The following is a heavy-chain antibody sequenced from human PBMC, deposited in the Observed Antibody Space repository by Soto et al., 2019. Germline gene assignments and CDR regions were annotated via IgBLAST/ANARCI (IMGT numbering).Heavy chain of an antibody. V-gene: IGHV1-2*04. CDR1: GYTFTGDY. CDR3: RRGPQTYYYDSSGYCYFDY. Sequence: ASVKVFCKAAGYTFTGDYMHWVRQAPGQGLEWMGWINPNSGGTNYAQKFQGWVTMTRDTSISTAYMELSRLITDDTAVFYCRRGPQTYYYDSSGYCYFDYGGRGPLVTVS. D-gene: IGHD3-22*01. CDR2: INPNSGGT. J-gene: IGHJ4*02.